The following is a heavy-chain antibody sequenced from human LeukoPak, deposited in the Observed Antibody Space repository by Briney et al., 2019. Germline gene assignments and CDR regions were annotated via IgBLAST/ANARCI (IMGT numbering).Heavy chain of an antibody. CDR2: ISGSSSYI. J-gene: IGHJ4*02. V-gene: IGHV3-21*01. CDR3: ARIILPEAYYDFWSGYYP. D-gene: IGHD3-3*01. CDR1: GFTFSSYS. Sequence: PGGSLRLSCAASGFTFSSYSMNWVRQAPGKGLEWVSSISGSSSYIYYADSVKGRFTISRDNAKNSLYLQMNSLRAEDTAVYYCARIILPEAYYDFWSGYYPWGQETLVTVSS.